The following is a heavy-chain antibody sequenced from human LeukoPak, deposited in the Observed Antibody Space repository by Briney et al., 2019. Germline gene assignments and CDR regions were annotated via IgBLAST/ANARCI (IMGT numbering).Heavy chain of an antibody. CDR2: ITSDGSAT. V-gene: IGHV3-74*01. CDR3: ARDASPGYFDL. J-gene: IGHJ2*01. Sequence: GGSLRPSCAVSGFTFSSYWMHWVRQSPGKGLAWVSRITSDGSATDYADSVRGRFTVSRDNAKNTLFLHMDSLRAEDTAVYYCARDASPGYFDLWGRGTLVTVSS. CDR1: GFTFSSYW.